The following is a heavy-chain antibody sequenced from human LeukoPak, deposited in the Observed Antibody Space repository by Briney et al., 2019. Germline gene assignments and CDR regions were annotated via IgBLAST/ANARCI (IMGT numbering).Heavy chain of an antibody. CDR1: GFTFSNYE. V-gene: IGHV3-48*03. J-gene: IGHJ4*02. CDR3: ARGWGE. CDR2: ISPSGTTI. Sequence: PGGSLRPSGAASGFTFSNYEMNWIRQPPGKGLEWVSYISPSGTTIHYADSVKGRFTISRDNARNSLYLQMNSLRAEDTAVYYCARGWGEGGQGTLVTVSS. D-gene: IGHD3-10*01.